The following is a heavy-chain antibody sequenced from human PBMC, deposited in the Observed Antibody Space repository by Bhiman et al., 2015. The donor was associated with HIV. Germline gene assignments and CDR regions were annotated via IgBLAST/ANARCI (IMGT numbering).Heavy chain of an antibody. CDR3: AREGQLGY. Sequence: EVQLWSLGEAGQPGGSLRLSCAASGFTFSKYWMSWVRQAPGKGLEWVANIKPDGSEKYYVDSVKGRFTISRDNAKNSLYLQMNSLRAEDTAVYFCAREGQLGYWGQGTQVTVSS. V-gene: IGHV3-7*05. CDR2: IKPDGSEK. J-gene: IGHJ4*02. CDR1: GFTFSKYW. D-gene: IGHD6-13*01.